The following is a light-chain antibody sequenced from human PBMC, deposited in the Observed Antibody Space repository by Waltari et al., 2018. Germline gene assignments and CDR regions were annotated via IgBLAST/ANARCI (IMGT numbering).Light chain of an antibody. CDR3: AAWDDSLSGVV. J-gene: IGLJ2*01. CDR2: RNN. V-gene: IGLV1-47*01. CDR1: SSNIGCNY. Sequence: QSVLTQPPSASGTPGQRVTLSCSGGSSNIGCNYVYWYEQLPGTAPRLLIYRNNQRPSGVPDRFSGSKSGTSASLAISGLRSEDEADYYCAAWDDSLSGVVFGGGTKVTVL.